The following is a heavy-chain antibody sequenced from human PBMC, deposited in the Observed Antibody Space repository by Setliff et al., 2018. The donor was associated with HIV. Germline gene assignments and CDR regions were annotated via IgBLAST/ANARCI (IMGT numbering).Heavy chain of an antibody. Sequence: GASVKVSCKASGYTFTTYAMHWVRQAPGQRLEWMGWINTNTGNPTYAQGFTGRFVFSLDTSVNTAYLQISSLKAEDTAVYYCAMRPPADYYYMDVWGKGTTVTVSS. J-gene: IGHJ6*03. CDR2: INTNTGNP. V-gene: IGHV7-4-1*02. CDR1: GYTFTTYA. CDR3: AMRPPADYYYMDV.